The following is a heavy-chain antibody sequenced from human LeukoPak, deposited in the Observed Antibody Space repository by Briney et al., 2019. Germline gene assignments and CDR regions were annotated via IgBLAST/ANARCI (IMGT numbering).Heavy chain of an antibody. CDR2: ISSSSSYI. V-gene: IGHV3-21*01. J-gene: IGHJ4*02. D-gene: IGHD3-22*01. Sequence: GGSLRLSCAASGFTFDDYGLRWVRQAPARGLEWVSSISSSSSYIYYADSVKGRFTISRDNAKNSLYLQMNSLRAEDTAVYYCARVGYHSSGYYYWGQGTLVTVSS. CDR1: GFTFDDYG. CDR3: ARVGYHSSGYYY.